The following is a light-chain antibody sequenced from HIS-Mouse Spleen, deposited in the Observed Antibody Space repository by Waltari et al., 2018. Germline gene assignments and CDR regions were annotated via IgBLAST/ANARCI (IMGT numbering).Light chain of an antibody. CDR1: ALPKQY. CDR2: KDS. Sequence: SYELTQPPSVSVSPGQTARITCSGDALPKQYAYWYQQKPGQAPVLVIYKDSERPAGIPERFSCSSSGRTVTLTISGVQAEDEADYYCQSADSSGTYHVVFGGGTKLTVL. V-gene: IGLV3-25*03. CDR3: QSADSSGTYHVV. J-gene: IGLJ2*01.